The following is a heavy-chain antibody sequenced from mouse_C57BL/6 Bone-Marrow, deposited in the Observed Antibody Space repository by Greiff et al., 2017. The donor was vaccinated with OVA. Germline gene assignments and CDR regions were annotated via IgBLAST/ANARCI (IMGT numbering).Heavy chain of an antibody. J-gene: IGHJ2*01. V-gene: IGHV1-82*01. CDR1: GYAFSSSW. D-gene: IGHD1-1*01. Sequence: QVQLKESGPELVKPGASVKISCKASGYAFSSSWMNWVKQRPGKGLEWIGRIYPGDGDTNYNGKFKGKATLTADKSSSTAYMQLSSLTSEDSAVYFCARGSNYVGYWGQGTTLTVSS. CDR3: ARGSNYVGY. CDR2: IYPGDGDT.